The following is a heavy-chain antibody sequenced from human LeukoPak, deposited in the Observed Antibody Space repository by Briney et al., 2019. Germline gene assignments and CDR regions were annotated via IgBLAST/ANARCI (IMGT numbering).Heavy chain of an antibody. J-gene: IGHJ4*02. CDR2: IHSGGTT. Sequence: GGFLRLSCAASGFTVSNNYMSWVRQAPGKGLEWVSVIHSGGTTNYADSVQGRFTISRDNSKTTVYLHMNSLRAEDTAVYYCARDSDSGYGPFASWSQGTLVTVSS. V-gene: IGHV3-53*01. D-gene: IGHD5-12*01. CDR3: ARDSDSGYGPFAS. CDR1: GFTVSNNY.